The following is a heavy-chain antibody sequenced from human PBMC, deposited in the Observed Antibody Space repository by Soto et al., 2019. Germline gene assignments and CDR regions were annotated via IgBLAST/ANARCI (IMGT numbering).Heavy chain of an antibody. D-gene: IGHD2-2*01. V-gene: IGHV1-3*01. J-gene: IGHJ4*02. CDR2: INAGNSNT. CDR3: ARGYCSSTSCHRYFDY. Sequence: ASVKVSCKASGYTFTSYAMHWVRQAPGQRLEWMGWINAGNSNTKYSQKFQGSVPLTRDTSACTAYMELSSLRSEDTAVYYCARGYCSSTSCHRYFDYWGQGTRVTVST. CDR1: GYTFTSYA.